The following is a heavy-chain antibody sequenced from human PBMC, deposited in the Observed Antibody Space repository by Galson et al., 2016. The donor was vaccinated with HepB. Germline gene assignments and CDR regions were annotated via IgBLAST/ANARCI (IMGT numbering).Heavy chain of an antibody. Sequence: SETLSLTCAVSDYSISTTWWGWIRQPPGKGLEWIGYIYSNGDTYYSPSLKGRVTLTIDTSRNQFSLRLGSVTAVDTAVYYCARIGHCSTTTCSGAFDLWGQGTRVTVSS. CDR2: IYSNGDT. J-gene: IGHJ3*01. CDR3: ARIGHCSTTTCSGAFDL. D-gene: IGHD2-2*01. V-gene: IGHV4-28*01. CDR1: DYSISTTW.